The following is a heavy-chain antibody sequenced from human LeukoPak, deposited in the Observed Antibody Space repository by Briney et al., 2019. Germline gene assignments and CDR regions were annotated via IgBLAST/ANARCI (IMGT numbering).Heavy chain of an antibody. D-gene: IGHD4-11*01. V-gene: IGHV4-30-2*01. CDR3: ARHRVPHDYCD. CDR1: GGSISSGGYS. CDR2: IYHSGST. Sequence: PSETLSLTCAVSGGSISSGGYSWSWIRQPPGKGLEWIGYIYHSGSTYYNPSLKSRVTISVDRSKNQFSLKLTSVTAAGTAVYYCARHRVPHDYCDWGQGTLVTVSS. J-gene: IGHJ4*02.